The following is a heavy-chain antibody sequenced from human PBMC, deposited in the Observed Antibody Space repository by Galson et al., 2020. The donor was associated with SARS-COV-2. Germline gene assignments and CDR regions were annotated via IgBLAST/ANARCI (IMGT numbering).Heavy chain of an antibody. CDR1: GFTFGDYA. CDR2: IRSKAYGGTT. CDR3: GIDPDEQVDTAMIYYYYGMDV. D-gene: IGHD5-18*01. Sequence: GGSLRLSCTASGFTFGDYAMSWFRQAPGKGLEWVGFIRSKAYGGTTEYAASVKGRFTISRDDSKSIAYLQMNSLKTEDTAVYYCGIDPDEQVDTAMIYYYYGMDVWGQGTTVTVSS. J-gene: IGHJ6*02. V-gene: IGHV3-49*03.